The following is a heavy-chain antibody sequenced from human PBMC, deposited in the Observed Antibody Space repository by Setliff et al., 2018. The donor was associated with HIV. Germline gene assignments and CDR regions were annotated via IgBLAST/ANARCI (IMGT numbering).Heavy chain of an antibody. D-gene: IGHD6-6*01. CDR1: GGSISSGSYY. V-gene: IGHV4-61*09. CDR2: IHTSGSS. J-gene: IGHJ4*02. Sequence: KPSETLSLTCTVSGGSISSGSYYWSWTRQPAGKGLEWIGHIHTSGSSSYNPSLKSRVIISLDTSKNQISLKLNSVTAADTAVYYCARDLLGSSSLVDYWGQGTLVTVSS. CDR3: ARDLLGSSSLVDY.